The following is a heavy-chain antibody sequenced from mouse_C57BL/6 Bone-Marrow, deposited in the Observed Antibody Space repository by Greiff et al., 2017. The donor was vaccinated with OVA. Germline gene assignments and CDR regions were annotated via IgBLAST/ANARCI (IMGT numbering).Heavy chain of an antibody. D-gene: IGHD2-1*01. CDR1: GYTFTSYW. V-gene: IGHV1-64*01. CDR2: IHPNSGST. Sequence: QVQLQQPGAELVKPGASVKLSCKASGYTFTSYWMHWVKQRPGQGLEWIGMIHPNSGSTNYNETFKSKATLTVDKSSSTAYMQLSSLTSEDSAVYYGARRGYGNVVWGKGTTLTVSS. J-gene: IGHJ2*01. CDR3: ARRGYGNVV.